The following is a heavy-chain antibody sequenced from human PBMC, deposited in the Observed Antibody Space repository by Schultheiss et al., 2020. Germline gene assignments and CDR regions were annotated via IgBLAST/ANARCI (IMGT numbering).Heavy chain of an antibody. D-gene: IGHD5-24*01. V-gene: IGHV1-3*04. CDR2: INTDNGDT. J-gene: IGHJ3*02. CDR1: GYTFTAYT. CDR3: MKCKGDGYNYASDI. Sequence: GESLKISCKTSGYTFTAYTMHWVRQAPGQRLEWMGWINTDNGDTRYSQRFQGRVTITRDTSASTAYMDLSSLRSEDTGVYYCMKCKGDGYNYASDIWGQGTLVTVSS.